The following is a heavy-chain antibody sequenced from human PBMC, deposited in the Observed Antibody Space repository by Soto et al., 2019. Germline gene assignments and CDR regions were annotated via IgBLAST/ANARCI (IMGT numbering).Heavy chain of an antibody. V-gene: IGHV4-34*01. CDR1: GGSFSGYY. CDR3: ARGHPSSPSVATAVYYYYYMDV. J-gene: IGHJ6*03. Sequence: SETLSLTCAVYGGSFSGYYWSWIRQPPGKGLEWIGEINHSGSTNYNPSLKSRVTISVDTSKNQFSLKLSSVTAADTAVYYCARGHPSSPSVATAVYYYYYMDVWGKGTTVTVSS. D-gene: IGHD5-12*01. CDR2: INHSGST.